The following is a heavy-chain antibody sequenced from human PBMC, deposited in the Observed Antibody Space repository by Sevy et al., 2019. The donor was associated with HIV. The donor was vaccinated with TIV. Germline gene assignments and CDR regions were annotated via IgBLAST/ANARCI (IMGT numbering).Heavy chain of an antibody. CDR1: GGTFSSYA. D-gene: IGHD4-17*01. CDR3: ARDSRRDDYVPYY. Sequence: ASVKVSCKASGGTFSSYAISWVRQAPGQGLEWMGGIIPIFGTANYAQKFQGRVTITADESTRTAYMELSSLRSEDTAVYYCARDSRRDDYVPYYWGQGTLVTVSS. CDR2: IIPIFGTA. V-gene: IGHV1-69*13. J-gene: IGHJ4*02.